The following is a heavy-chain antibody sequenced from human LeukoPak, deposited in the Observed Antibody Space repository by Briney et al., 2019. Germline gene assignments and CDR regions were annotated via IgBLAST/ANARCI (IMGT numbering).Heavy chain of an antibody. CDR2: ISGSGGST. Sequence: GGSLRLSCAASGFTFSSYAMSWVRQAPGKGLEWVSAISGSGGSTYYAGSVKGRFTISRDNSKNTLYLQMNSLRAEDTAVYYCAKDTSDPRIAVAGPYFDYWGQGTLVTVSS. CDR1: GFTFSSYA. D-gene: IGHD6-19*01. V-gene: IGHV3-23*01. J-gene: IGHJ4*02. CDR3: AKDTSDPRIAVAGPYFDY.